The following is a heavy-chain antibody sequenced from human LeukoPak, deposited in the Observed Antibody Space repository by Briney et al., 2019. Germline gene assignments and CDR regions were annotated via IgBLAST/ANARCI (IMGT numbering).Heavy chain of an antibody. Sequence: PGGSLRLSCAASGFTFDDYAMHWVRQAPGKGLEWVSGISWNSGSIGYADSVKGRFTISRDNAKNSLYLQMNSLRAEDTALYYCAKDIYYYDSSGYFDYWGQGTLVTVSS. CDR1: GFTFDDYA. V-gene: IGHV3-9*01. CDR2: ISWNSGSI. J-gene: IGHJ4*02. D-gene: IGHD3-22*01. CDR3: AKDIYYYDSSGYFDY.